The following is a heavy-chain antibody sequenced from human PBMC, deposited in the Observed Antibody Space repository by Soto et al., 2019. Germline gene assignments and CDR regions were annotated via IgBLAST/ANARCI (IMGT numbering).Heavy chain of an antibody. J-gene: IGHJ6*02. CDR3: VRDGGDCGYRLIYYYYMGLDV. D-gene: IGHD2-21*02. Sequence: QVQLVQSGAEEKKPGASVKVSCKASGYAFSSYVMHWVRQAPGRGLEWMGWINIGSGNTEYSQNFQERVTITRDTSASTVYMELSSLRSEDTAVYYCVRDGGDCGYRLIYYYYMGLDVWGQGTMVSVSS. CDR2: INIGSGNT. V-gene: IGHV1-3*05. CDR1: GYAFSSYV.